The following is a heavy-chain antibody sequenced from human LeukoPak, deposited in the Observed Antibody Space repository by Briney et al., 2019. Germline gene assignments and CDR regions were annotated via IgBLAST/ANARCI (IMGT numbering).Heavy chain of an antibody. Sequence: SETLSLTCTVSGGSISSYYWSWIRQPAGKGLELIGRIYTSGSTNYNPSLKSRVTMSVDTSKNKFSLKLSSVTAADTAVYYCARDWELLPEGYHYYMDVWGKGTTVTVSS. D-gene: IGHD1-26*01. CDR2: IYTSGST. J-gene: IGHJ6*03. CDR1: GGSISSYY. V-gene: IGHV4-4*07. CDR3: ARDWELLPEGYHYYMDV.